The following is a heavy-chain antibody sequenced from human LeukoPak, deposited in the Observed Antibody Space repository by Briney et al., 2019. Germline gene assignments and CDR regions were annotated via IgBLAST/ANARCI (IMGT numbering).Heavy chain of an antibody. CDR1: GFTFSSYW. Sequence: GGSLRLSCAASGFTFSSYWMSWVRQAPGKGLEWVSYISSSSSTIYYADSVKGRFTISRDNAKNSLYLQMNSLRAEDTAVYYCARSLVVGATYPDPWGQGTLVTVSS. J-gene: IGHJ5*02. V-gene: IGHV3-48*01. CDR2: ISSSSSTI. CDR3: ARSLVVGATYPDP. D-gene: IGHD1-26*01.